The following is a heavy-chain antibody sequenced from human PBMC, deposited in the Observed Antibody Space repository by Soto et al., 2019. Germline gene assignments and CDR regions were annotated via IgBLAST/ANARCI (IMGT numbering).Heavy chain of an antibody. CDR1: GYTFTSYG. D-gene: IGHD2-2*01. CDR2: ISAYNGNT. Sequence: QVQLVQSGAEVKKPGASVKVSCKASGYTFTSYGISWVRQAPGQGLEWMGWISAYNGNTNYAQKLQGRVTMTTDTSTSTAYMELRSLRSDDTAMYYCASVREWYSCDCSSTSCVGLDAFDIWGQGTMVTVSS. V-gene: IGHV1-18*01. CDR3: ASVREWYSCDCSSTSCVGLDAFDI. J-gene: IGHJ3*02.